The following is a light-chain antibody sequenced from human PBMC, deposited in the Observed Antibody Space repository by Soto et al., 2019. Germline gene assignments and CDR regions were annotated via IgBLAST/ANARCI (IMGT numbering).Light chain of an antibody. CDR2: DVN. CDR3: TSYASGSSHVV. Sequence: QSALTQPASVSGSPGQSITLSCTGTSSDIGGYDYVSWYQRHPGKAPKLIIYDVNNRPSGVSNRFSGSKSGNTASLTISGLQDEDEAAYYCTSYASGSSHVVFGGGTKLTVL. CDR1: SSDIGGYDY. V-gene: IGLV2-14*01. J-gene: IGLJ2*01.